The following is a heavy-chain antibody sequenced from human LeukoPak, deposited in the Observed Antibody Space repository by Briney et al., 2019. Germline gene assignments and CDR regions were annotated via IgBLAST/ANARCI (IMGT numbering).Heavy chain of an antibody. D-gene: IGHD3-10*01. V-gene: IGHV4-59*01. CDR2: IYFSGST. CDR3: ARDFGDTDAFDI. Sequence: SETLSLTCTVSGDSMRSYYWSWIRQPPGKGLEWIASIYFSGSTNCNPSLKSRVTISVDTSKNQFSLKLSSVTAADTAVYYCARDFGDTDAFDIWGQGTMVTVSS. J-gene: IGHJ3*02. CDR1: GDSMRSYY.